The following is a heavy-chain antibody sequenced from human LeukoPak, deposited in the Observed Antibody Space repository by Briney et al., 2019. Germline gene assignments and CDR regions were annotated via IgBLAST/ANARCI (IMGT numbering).Heavy chain of an antibody. V-gene: IGHV4-59*01. J-gene: IGHJ1*01. CDR3: ARDGISGSYYAEYFQY. CDR1: GGSISSYY. D-gene: IGHD1-26*01. Sequence: SETLSLTCTVSGGSISSYYWSWIRQPPGKGLEWIGYIYYTGSTSYNPSLKSRVTISVDTSKNQFSLKLSSVTAADTAVYYCARDGISGSYYAEYFQYWGQGTLVTVSS. CDR2: IYYTGST.